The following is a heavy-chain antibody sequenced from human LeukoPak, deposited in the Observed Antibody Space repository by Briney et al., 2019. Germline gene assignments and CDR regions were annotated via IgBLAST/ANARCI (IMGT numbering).Heavy chain of an antibody. V-gene: IGHV3-30-3*01. D-gene: IGHD3-3*01. CDR2: ISFDGNKK. J-gene: IGHJ4*02. CDR3: ARDSRYDFWSGSHFDY. Sequence: PGRSLRLSCAASGFTFSSYAMHWVRQAPGKGLEWVAVISFDGNKKYYADSVKGRFTVSRDNSKNTLFLQMNSLRPEDTALYYCARDSRYDFWSGSHFDYWGQGTLVTVSS. CDR1: GFTFSSYA.